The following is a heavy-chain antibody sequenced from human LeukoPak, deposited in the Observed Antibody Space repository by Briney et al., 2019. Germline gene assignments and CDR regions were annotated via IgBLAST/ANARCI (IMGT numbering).Heavy chain of an antibody. J-gene: IGHJ6*02. D-gene: IGHD5-12*01. CDR1: GYTFTNYG. CDR2: ISAYNGNT. V-gene: IGHV1-18*01. CDR3: ARDGYSAYDPYYYYGMDV. Sequence: ASVTVSCKASGYTFTNYGISWVRQAPGQGLEWMGWISAYNGNTNYAQKVQGRVTMTTDTSTRTAYMELRSLRSDDTAVYYCARDGYSAYDPYYYYGMDVWGQGTTVTVSS.